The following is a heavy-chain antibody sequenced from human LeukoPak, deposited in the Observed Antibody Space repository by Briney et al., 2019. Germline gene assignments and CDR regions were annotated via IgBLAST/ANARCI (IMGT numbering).Heavy chain of an antibody. CDR2: ISGSGCTI. CDR3: ARDRAWASDI. D-gene: IGHD3-10*01. J-gene: IGHJ3*02. V-gene: IGHV3-48*02. Sequence: PGGSLRLSCAASGFTFSSYNMNWVRQAPGKGLEWVSYISGSGCTIDYADSVRGRFTISRDNAKDSLYLQMNSLRDEDTAVYYCARDRAWASDIWGQGTMVTVSS. CDR1: GFTFSSYN.